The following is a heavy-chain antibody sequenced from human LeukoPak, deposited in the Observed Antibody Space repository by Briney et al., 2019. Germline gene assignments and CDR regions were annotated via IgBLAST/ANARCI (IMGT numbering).Heavy chain of an antibody. V-gene: IGHV4-39*01. J-gene: IGHJ5*01. CDR3: ARHEYCMGGSIWVIGS. D-gene: IGHD2-15*01. CDR2: IYYSGAT. Sequence: SETLSLTCTVSGGSLRGSDYYSGWIRQSPGKGLEWIGNIYYSGATYYNPSLESRATTSVDTSKNQFSLGLSSVTAADTAVYYCARHEYCMGGSIWVIGSWGQGILVTVSS. CDR1: GGSLRGSDYY.